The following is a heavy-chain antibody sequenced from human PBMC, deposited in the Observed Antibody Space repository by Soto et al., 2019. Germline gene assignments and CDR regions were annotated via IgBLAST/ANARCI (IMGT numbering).Heavy chain of an antibody. J-gene: IGHJ6*03. CDR3: ATYYGSGSYGLYYYYYMDV. Sequence: ASVKVSCKVSGYTLTELSMHWVRQAPGKRLEGMGGFDPEDGETIYAQKFQGRVTMTEDTSTDTAYMELSSLRPEDTAVYYCATYYGSGSYGLYYYYYMDVWGKGTTVTVSS. CDR1: GYTLTELS. V-gene: IGHV1-24*01. CDR2: FDPEDGET. D-gene: IGHD3-10*01.